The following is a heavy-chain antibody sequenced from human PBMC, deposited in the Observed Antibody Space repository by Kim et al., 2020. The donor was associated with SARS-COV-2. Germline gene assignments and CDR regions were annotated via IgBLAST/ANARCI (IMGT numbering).Heavy chain of an antibody. CDR1: GFTFSSYA. CDR3: SRNHSSSWNGIYYNYYG. V-gene: IGHV3-30*04. D-gene: IGHD6-13*01. Sequence: GGSLRLSCAASGFTFSSYAMHWVRQAPGKGLEWVALVSYDGSYKYYADSVKGRFTISRDNSKNTLYLQMNSLRAEDTAVYYCSRNHSSSWNGIYYNYYG. J-gene: IGHJ6*01. CDR2: VSYDGSYK.